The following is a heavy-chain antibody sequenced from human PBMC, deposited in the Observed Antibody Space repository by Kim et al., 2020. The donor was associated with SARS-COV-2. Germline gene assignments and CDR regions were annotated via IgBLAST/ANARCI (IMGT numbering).Heavy chain of an antibody. V-gene: IGHV1-69*13. D-gene: IGHD3-3*01. J-gene: IGHJ6*02. CDR3: VRKPPANKLRFLEWLPLDV. CDR1: GGTFSSYA. CDR2: IIPIFGTA. Sequence: SVKVSCKASGGTFSSYAISWVRQAPGQGLEWMGGIIPIFGTANYAQKFQGRVTITADESTSTAYMELSSLRSEDTAVYYCVRKPPANKLRFLEWLPLDVWGQGTTVTVSS.